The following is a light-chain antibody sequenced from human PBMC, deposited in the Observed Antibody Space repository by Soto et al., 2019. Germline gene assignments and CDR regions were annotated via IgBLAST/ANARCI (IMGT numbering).Light chain of an antibody. J-gene: IGLJ1*01. CDR3: SSYTGTIYV. V-gene: IGLV2-14*01. CDR2: GVS. Sequence: QSVRTQPASVSGSPGQSITISCTGTSSDVGAYNYVSWYQQYPGKAPKLMIFGVSNRPSGVSNRFSGSKSGNTASLTISGLQAEDEADYYSSSYTGTIYVFGTGTKVTVL. CDR1: SSDVGAYNY.